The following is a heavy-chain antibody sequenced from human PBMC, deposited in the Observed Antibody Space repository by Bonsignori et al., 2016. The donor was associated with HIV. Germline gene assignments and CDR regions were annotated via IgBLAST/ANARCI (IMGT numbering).Heavy chain of an antibody. J-gene: IGHJ4*02. CDR2: IWYDGSNK. Sequence: GGSLRLSCAASGFTFSSYGMHWVRQAPGKGLEWVAVIWYDGSNKYYADSVKGRFTISRDNSKNTLYLQMNSLRAEDTAVYYCAKGPSYYYDSSGLDYWGQGTLVTVS. CDR3: AKGPSYYYDSSGLDY. D-gene: IGHD3-22*01. V-gene: IGHV3-33*06. CDR1: GFTFSSYG.